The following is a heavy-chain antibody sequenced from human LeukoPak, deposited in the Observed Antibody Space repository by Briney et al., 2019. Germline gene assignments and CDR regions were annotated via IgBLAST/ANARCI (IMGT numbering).Heavy chain of an antibody. CDR2: IYYSGST. J-gene: IGHJ4*02. V-gene: IGHV4-59*01. Sequence: SETLSLTCTVAGGSISSYYWSWIRQPPRKGLEWIGYIYYSGSTNYNPSLKSRVTISVDTSKNQFSLKLSSVTAADTAVYYCARVLWFGELPPEYYFDYWGQGTLVTVSS. CDR3: ARVLWFGELPPEYYFDY. D-gene: IGHD3-10*01. CDR1: GGSISSYY.